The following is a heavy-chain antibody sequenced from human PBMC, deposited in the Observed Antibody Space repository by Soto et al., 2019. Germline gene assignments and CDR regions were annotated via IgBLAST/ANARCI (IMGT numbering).Heavy chain of an antibody. Sequence: GALVKVSCKASGYTFTTYGISWVRLAPGQGLEWMGWISGYNGQTNYGQKVQGRVTMTTDTSTSTAYMELRSLRSDDTAVYYCARGVGSGSYYNQYNWFDPWGQGTLVTVSS. J-gene: IGHJ5*02. CDR1: GYTFTTYG. CDR2: ISGYNGQT. D-gene: IGHD3-10*01. CDR3: ARGVGSGSYYNQYNWFDP. V-gene: IGHV1-18*01.